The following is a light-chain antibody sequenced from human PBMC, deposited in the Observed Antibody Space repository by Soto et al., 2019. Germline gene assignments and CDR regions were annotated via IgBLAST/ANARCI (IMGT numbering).Light chain of an antibody. V-gene: IGKV3-11*01. CDR3: QQRSNWLT. CDR1: QSVSSF. J-gene: IGKJ4*01. CDR2: GGS. Sequence: EIVLTQSPATLSLSPGERATLSCRASQSVSSFLAWYQQKPGQAPRLVIYGGSSRATGIPDRFSGSGSGTDFTLTISSLEPEDFAVYYCQQRSNWLTFGGGTKVDIK.